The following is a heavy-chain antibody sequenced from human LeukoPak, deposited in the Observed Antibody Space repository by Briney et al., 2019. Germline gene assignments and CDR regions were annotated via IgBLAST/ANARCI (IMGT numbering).Heavy chain of an antibody. V-gene: IGHV1-2*02. CDR2: IKSNSGGT. J-gene: IGHJ4*02. CDR3: ARDQGGTIDY. CDR1: GYSFIGYY. Sequence: ASVKVSCKASGYSFIGYYMHWVRQAPGQGLEWMGWIKSNSGGTHYAQKFQGRVTMTRDTSITTAYMELSRLTSDDTAVYYCARDQGGTIDYWGQGTLDTVSS. D-gene: IGHD1-7*01.